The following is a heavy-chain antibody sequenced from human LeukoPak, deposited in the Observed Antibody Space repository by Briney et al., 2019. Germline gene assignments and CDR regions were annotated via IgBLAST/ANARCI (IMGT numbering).Heavy chain of an antibody. Sequence: GGSLRLSCAASGFTFSSYSMNWVRQAPGKGLEWVSSISSSSSYIYYADSVKGRFTISRDNAENSLYLQMNSLRAEDTAVYYCARPVDTAMELDYWGQGTLVTVSS. CDR1: GFTFSSYS. D-gene: IGHD5-18*01. V-gene: IGHV3-21*01. J-gene: IGHJ4*02. CDR3: ARPVDTAMELDY. CDR2: ISSSSSYI.